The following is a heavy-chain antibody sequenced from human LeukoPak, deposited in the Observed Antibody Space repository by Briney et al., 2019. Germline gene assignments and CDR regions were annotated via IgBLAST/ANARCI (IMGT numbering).Heavy chain of an antibody. V-gene: IGHV3-11*04. J-gene: IGHJ4*02. Sequence: GGSLRLSCAASGFTFSDNYMTWVRQAPGKGLEWLSYISGNGGDILYADSVKGRFTISRDNAKNLLYLQMDSLRVEDTAIYYCARDPRTVRIWGQGTLVTVSS. D-gene: IGHD1-1*01. CDR1: GFTFSDNY. CDR2: ISGNGGDI. CDR3: ARDPRTVRI.